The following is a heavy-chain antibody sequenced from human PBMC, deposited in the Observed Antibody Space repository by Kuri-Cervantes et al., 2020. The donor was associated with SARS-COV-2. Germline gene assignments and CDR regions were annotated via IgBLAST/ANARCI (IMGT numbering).Heavy chain of an antibody. CDR1: GGSITSYY. CDR2: IHYSGST. J-gene: IGHJ6*02. Sequence: SETLSLTCTVSGGSITSYYWSWLRQPPGKGLEWIGYIHYSGSTNSNPSLKSRVTISLDTSKNQFSLKLSSVTAADTAVYYCARGDRDYLLGYYKGMDVWGQGTTVTVSS. CDR3: ARGDRDYLLGYYKGMDV. D-gene: IGHD4-17*01. V-gene: IGHV4-59*01.